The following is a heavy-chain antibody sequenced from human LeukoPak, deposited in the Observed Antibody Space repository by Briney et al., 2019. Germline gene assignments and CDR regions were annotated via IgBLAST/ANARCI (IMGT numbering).Heavy chain of an antibody. J-gene: IGHJ4*02. Sequence: SETLSLTCAVYGGSFSGYYWSWIRQPPGKGLEWIGEINHSGSTNYNPSLKSRVTISVDTSKNQFSQKLSSVTAADTAVYYCARALRAVAGTLFDYWGQGTLVTVSS. D-gene: IGHD6-19*01. CDR2: INHSGST. V-gene: IGHV4-34*01. CDR1: GGSFSGYY. CDR3: ARALRAVAGTLFDY.